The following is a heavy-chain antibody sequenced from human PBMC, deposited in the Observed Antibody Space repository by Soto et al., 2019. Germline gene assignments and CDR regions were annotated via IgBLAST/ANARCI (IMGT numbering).Heavy chain of an antibody. CDR3: ARAFDYYDSSGYCDGMDV. CDR2: ISYDGSNK. J-gene: IGHJ6*02. Sequence: LRLSCAASGFTFSSYTMHWVRQAPGKGLEWVAVISYDGSNKYYADSVKGRFTISRDNSKNTLYLQMNSLRAEDTAVYYCARAFDYYDSSGYCDGMDVWGQGTTVTVSS. D-gene: IGHD3-22*01. V-gene: IGHV3-30-3*01. CDR1: GFTFSSYT.